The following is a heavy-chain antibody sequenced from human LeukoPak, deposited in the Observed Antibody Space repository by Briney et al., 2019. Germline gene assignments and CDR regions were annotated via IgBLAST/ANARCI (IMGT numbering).Heavy chain of an antibody. D-gene: IGHD2-2*01. J-gene: IGHJ6*03. Sequence: GGSLRLSCAASGFTFNSYWMSWVRQAPGKGLEWVANINQDGSVKFYVDSVKGRFTISRDNAKNSLFLQMNSLRAEDTAVYYCAREGSYCSSTSCQGSHYYFYYYMDVWGKGTTVTVSS. CDR3: AREGSYCSSTSCQGSHYYFYYYMDV. CDR2: INQDGSVK. V-gene: IGHV3-7*01. CDR1: GFTFNSYW.